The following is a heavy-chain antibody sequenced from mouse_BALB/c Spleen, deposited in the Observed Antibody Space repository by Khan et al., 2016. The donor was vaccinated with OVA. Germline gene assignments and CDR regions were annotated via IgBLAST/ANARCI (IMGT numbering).Heavy chain of an antibody. Sequence: QIQLVQSGPELKKPGETVKISCKASGYTFTNYGMNWVKQSPGKALKWMGWINTYTGEPTYADDFKGRFAFSLETSASTAYLQSNNLINEDTATYFCARPPYFSYTLNHWGQGTSVTVSS. D-gene: IGHD2-10*01. CDR3: ARPPYFSYTLNH. V-gene: IGHV9-3-1*01. J-gene: IGHJ4*01. CDR2: INTYTGEP. CDR1: GYTFTNYG.